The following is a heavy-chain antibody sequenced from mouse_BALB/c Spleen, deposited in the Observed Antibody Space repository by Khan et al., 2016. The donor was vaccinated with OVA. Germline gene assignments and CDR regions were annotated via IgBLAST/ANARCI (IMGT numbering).Heavy chain of an antibody. V-gene: IGHV5-6*01. Sequence: EVELVESGGDLVKPGGSLKLSCAASGFTFSSYSMSWVRQTPDKRLEWVASISSGGDYTYSPDSVKGRFTISRDNAKNTLYLQMSDLKSEDTAMYYCAGHLTGSFAYWGQGTLVTVSA. CDR3: AGHLTGSFAY. CDR1: GFTFSSYS. CDR2: ISSGGDYT. D-gene: IGHD4-1*01. J-gene: IGHJ3*01.